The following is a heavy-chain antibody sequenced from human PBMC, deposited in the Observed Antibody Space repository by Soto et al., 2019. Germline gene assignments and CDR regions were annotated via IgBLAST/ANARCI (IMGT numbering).Heavy chain of an antibody. V-gene: IGHV4-4*02. CDR2: IYHSGST. CDR1: GGSISSSNW. D-gene: IGHD3-22*01. J-gene: IGHJ5*02. CDR3: ARDRYYDSSGYYFKAGWFDP. Sequence: QVQLQESGPGLVKPSGTLSLTCAVSGGSISSSNWWSWVRQPPGKGLEWIGEIYHSGSTNYNPSLKSRVTISVDKSKKQFSLKLSSVTAADTAVYYCARDRYYDSSGYYFKAGWFDPWGQGTLVTVSS.